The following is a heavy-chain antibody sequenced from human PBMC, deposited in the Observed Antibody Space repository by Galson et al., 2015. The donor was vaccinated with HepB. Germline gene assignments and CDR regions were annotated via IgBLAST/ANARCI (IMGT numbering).Heavy chain of an antibody. CDR1: GYTFTSYA. CDR3: ARDKGADWYDYVWGSYRSYFDY. D-gene: IGHD3-16*02. Sequence: SCKASGYTFTSYAMHWVRQAPGKGLEWVAVISYDGSNKYYADSVKGRFTISRDNSKNTLYLQMNSLRAEDTAVYYCARDKGADWYDYVWGSYRSYFDYWGQGTLVTVSS. V-gene: IGHV3-30-3*01. J-gene: IGHJ4*02. CDR2: ISYDGSNK.